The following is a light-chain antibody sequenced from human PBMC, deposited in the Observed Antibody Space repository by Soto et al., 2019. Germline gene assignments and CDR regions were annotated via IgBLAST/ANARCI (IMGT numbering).Light chain of an antibody. Sequence: SYELTQPPSVSVAPGKTARITCGGNNIGSKSVHWYQQKPGQAPVLVIYYDSDRPSGIPERFSGSNSGNTATLTISRVEAGDEADYYCQVWDSSTVVFGGGTKLT. CDR2: YDS. V-gene: IGLV3-21*04. CDR3: QVWDSSTVV. J-gene: IGLJ2*01. CDR1: NIGSKS.